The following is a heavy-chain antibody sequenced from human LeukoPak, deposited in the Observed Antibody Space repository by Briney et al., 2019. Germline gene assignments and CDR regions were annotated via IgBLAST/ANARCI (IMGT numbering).Heavy chain of an antibody. CDR2: ISAYNGNT. J-gene: IGHJ5*02. Sequence: ASVKVSCKASGYTFTSYGISWVRQAPGQGLEWMGWISAYNGNTNYAQKLQGRVTMTTDTSTSTAYMELRSLRSDDTAVYYCARDRGSSSSTPKNWSDPWGQGTLVTVSS. CDR1: GYTFTSYG. CDR3: ARDRGSSSSTPKNWSDP. V-gene: IGHV1-18*01. D-gene: IGHD6-6*01.